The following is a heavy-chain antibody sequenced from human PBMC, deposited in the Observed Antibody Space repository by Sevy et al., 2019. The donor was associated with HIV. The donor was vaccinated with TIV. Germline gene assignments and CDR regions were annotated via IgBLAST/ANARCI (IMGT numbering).Heavy chain of an antibody. CDR3: TAGRYSSSMYFEH. D-gene: IGHD6-6*01. CDR1: GFTSSNAW. CDR2: VKSKADGGTT. V-gene: IGHV3-15*01. Sequence: GGCLRLSCAASGFTSSNAWMTWVRQAPGKGLEWLGRVKSKADGGTTDYGAPVKGRFTISGDDSKNTVYLQMNSLKSEDTDAYYCTAGRYSSSMYFEHWGQGTLVTVSS. J-gene: IGHJ4*02.